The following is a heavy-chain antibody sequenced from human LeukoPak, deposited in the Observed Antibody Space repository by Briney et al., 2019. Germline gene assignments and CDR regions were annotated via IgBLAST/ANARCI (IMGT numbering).Heavy chain of an antibody. D-gene: IGHD2-2*01. J-gene: IGHJ3*02. CDR2: IYYSGST. Sequence: PSETLSLTCTVSGGSISSSSYYWGWIRQPPGKGLEWIGSIYYSGSTYYNPSLKSRVTISVDTSKNQFSLKLSSVTAADTAVYFCARRTVVPAVTTGPYDAFDIWGQGTMVTVSS. V-gene: IGHV4-39*01. CDR1: GGSISSSSYY. CDR3: ARRTVVPAVTTGPYDAFDI.